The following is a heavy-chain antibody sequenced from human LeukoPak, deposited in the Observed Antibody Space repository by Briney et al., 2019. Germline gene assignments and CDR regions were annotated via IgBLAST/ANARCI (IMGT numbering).Heavy chain of an antibody. CDR1: GGTFSSYA. J-gene: IGHJ4*02. Sequence: ASVKVSCKASGGTFSSYAISWVRQAPGQGLEWMGRIIPIFGTANYAQKFQGRVTITTDESTSTAYKELSSLRSEDTAVYYCARDPEYYYDSSGYFGYFDYWGQGTLVTVSS. CDR3: ARDPEYYYDSSGYFGYFDY. D-gene: IGHD3-22*01. V-gene: IGHV1-69*05. CDR2: IIPIFGTA.